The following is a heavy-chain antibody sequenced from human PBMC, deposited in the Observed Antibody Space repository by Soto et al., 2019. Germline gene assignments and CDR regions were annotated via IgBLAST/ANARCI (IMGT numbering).Heavy chain of an antibody. CDR2: INAGNGNT. D-gene: IGHD2-21*01. CDR3: ARDRTNSYYYYYYMDV. Sequence: AASVKVSCKASGYTFTSYAMHWVRQAPGQRLEWMGWINAGNGNTKYSQKFQGRVTITRDTSASTAYMELSSLRSEDTAVYYCARDRTNSYYYYYYMDVWGKGTTVTVSS. CDR1: GYTFTSYA. V-gene: IGHV1-3*01. J-gene: IGHJ6*03.